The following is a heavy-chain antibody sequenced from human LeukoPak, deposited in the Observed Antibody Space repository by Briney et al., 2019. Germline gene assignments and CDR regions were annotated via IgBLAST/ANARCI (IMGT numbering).Heavy chain of an antibody. CDR1: GFTFSNLA. CDR2: ISDSGGTT. Sequence: QPGGSLRLSCVASGFTFSNLAMGWVRQAPGKGLEWVSVISDSGGTTYYADSVKGRFTISRDNSRNTLYLQMNSLRAEDTAVFYRAKEPSHCGGDCFSLLDSWGQGTLVTVSS. D-gene: IGHD2-21*02. V-gene: IGHV3-23*01. J-gene: IGHJ4*02. CDR3: AKEPSHCGGDCFSLLDS.